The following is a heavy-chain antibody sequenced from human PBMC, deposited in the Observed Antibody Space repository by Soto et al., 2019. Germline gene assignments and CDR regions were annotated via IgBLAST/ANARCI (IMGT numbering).Heavy chain of an antibody. CDR3: AIDRRTSSVWFDP. Sequence: QVQLVQSGAEVKKVGFSVKVSCKASGGTFSSSAMSWLRQAPGQGLEWMGGITTKFGAVNYAQKFQGRLTNTADEITDTAYMELSSLISEDSAVYYCAIDRRTSSVWFDPWGQGTLVTVSS. CDR2: ITTKFGAV. V-gene: IGHV1-69*12. J-gene: IGHJ5*02. D-gene: IGHD3-16*01. CDR1: GGTFSSSA.